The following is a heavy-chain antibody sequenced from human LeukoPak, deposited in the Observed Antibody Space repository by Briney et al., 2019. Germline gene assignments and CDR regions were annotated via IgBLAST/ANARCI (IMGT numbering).Heavy chain of an antibody. J-gene: IGHJ4*02. CDR2: INHSGST. Sequence: PSETLSLTCAAYGGSSSGYYWSWIRQPPGKGLEWIGEINHSGSTNYNPSLKSRVTISVDTSKNQFSLKLSSVTAADTAVYYCARDSMYYYDSSGYYSLFDYWGQGTLVTVSS. CDR3: ARDSMYYYDSSGYYSLFDY. D-gene: IGHD3-22*01. CDR1: GGSSSGYY. V-gene: IGHV4-34*01.